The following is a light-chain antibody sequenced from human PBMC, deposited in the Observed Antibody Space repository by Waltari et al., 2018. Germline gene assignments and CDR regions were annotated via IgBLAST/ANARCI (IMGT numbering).Light chain of an antibody. CDR2: GAY. CDR3: QQYNNWPRT. Sequence: ETVMTQSPATLSVSPGERATLSCRASQSVSSNLAWYQQKPGQAPRLLIYGAYTRATGIPARFSGSGSGTEFTLTISSLQSEDFAVYYCQQYNNWPRTFGQGTKVEIK. V-gene: IGKV3-15*01. J-gene: IGKJ1*01. CDR1: QSVSSN.